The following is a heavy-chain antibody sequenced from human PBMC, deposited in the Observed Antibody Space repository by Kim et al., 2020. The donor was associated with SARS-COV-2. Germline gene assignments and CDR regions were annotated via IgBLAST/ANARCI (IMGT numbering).Heavy chain of an antibody. J-gene: IGHJ5*02. CDR1: GGSISSFSYY. D-gene: IGHD3-10*01. CDR2: IYSSGST. CDR3: ARDPNYYGSGSYFVNWFDP. V-gene: IGHV4-39*07. Sequence: SETLSLTCTVSGGSISSFSYYWGWIRQPPGKGLEWIGSIYSSGSTYYNPSLKSRVTILVDMSKNQFSLRLSSVTAADTAVYYCARDPNYYGSGSYFVNWFDPWGQGTLFTVSS.